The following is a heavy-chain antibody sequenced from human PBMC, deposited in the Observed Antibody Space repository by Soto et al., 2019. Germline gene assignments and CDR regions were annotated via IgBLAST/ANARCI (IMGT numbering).Heavy chain of an antibody. Sequence: SWIRQPPGKGLEWVGRIKSKTDGGKIDYAVPVKGRFTISRDDSENTLDLQMNSLTTDDTALYYCTTDQLFRRAFDVWGQGTMVT. CDR3: TTDQLFRRAFDV. D-gene: IGHD3-10*01. CDR2: IKSKTDGGKI. J-gene: IGHJ3*01. V-gene: IGHV3-15*01.